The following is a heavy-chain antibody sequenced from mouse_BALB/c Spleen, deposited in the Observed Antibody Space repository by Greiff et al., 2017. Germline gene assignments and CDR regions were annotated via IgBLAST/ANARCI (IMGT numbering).Heavy chain of an antibody. V-gene: IGHV5-17*02. D-gene: IGHD2-2*01. CDR2: ISSGSSTI. CDR3: ARDGYDVRFAY. J-gene: IGHJ3*01. Sequence: EVKLVESGGGLVQPGGSRKLSCAASGFTFSSFGMHWVRQAPEKGLEWVAYISSGSSTIYYADTVKGRFTISRDNPKNTLFLQMTSLRSEDTAMYYCARDGYDVRFAYWGQGTLVTVSA. CDR1: GFTFSSFG.